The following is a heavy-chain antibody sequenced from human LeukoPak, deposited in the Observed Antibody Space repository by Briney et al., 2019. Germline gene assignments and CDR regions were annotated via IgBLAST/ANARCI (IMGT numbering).Heavy chain of an antibody. V-gene: IGHV4-39*07. CDR1: GGSISSSSYY. J-gene: IGHJ4*02. Sequence: SETLSLTCTVSGGSISSSSYYWGWIRQPPGKGLEWIGSIYHSGSTYYNPSLKSRVTIAVETSKNQFSLKLSSVTAADTAVYYCARRIVGIGLWFGELEAMGYFDYWGQGTLVTVSS. CDR2: IYHSGST. CDR3: ARRIVGIGLWFGELEAMGYFDY. D-gene: IGHD3-10*01.